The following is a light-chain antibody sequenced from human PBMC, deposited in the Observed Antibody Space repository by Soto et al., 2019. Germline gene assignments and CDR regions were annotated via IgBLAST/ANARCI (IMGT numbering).Light chain of an antibody. CDR1: KNIHSF. V-gene: IGKV1-39*01. CDR2: GVS. J-gene: IGKJ3*01. CDR3: QQSYDIPFP. Sequence: DIQMTQSPSSLAASVGERVTITCRASKNIHSFLNWYQQKPGKAPQVLIYGVSALQSGVPSRFSGSGSVTAFNLAISSRQPEDFASYFCQQSYDIPFPFGPGTKVDVK.